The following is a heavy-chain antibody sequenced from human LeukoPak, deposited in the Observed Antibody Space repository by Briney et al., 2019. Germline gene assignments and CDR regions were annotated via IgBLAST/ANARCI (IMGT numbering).Heavy chain of an antibody. CDR1: GFTFSSYS. D-gene: IGHD3-22*01. CDR3: AAPNTYYYDSSGY. V-gene: IGHV3-21*01. Sequence: GGSLRLSCAASGFTFSSYSMNWVRQAPGKGLEWVSSISSSSSYIYYADSVKGRFAISRDNAKNSLYLQMNSLRAEDTAVYYCAAPNTYYYDSSGYWGQGTLVTVSS. CDR2: ISSSSSYI. J-gene: IGHJ4*02.